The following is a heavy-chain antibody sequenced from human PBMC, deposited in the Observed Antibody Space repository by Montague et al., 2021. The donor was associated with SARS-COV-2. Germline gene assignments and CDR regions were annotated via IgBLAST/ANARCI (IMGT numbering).Heavy chain of an antibody. CDR1: GASITSGSYY. CDR3: ARAGEQLVRGRWYFDY. V-gene: IGHV4-61*02. J-gene: IGHJ4*02. Sequence: TLSLTCTVSGASITSGSYYWSWIRQPAGTRLEWIGRKYTTGSTNYXPSLKSRVAISVDTSKDQFSLKLSSVTAADTAVYYCARAGEQLVRGRWYFDYWGQGILVTVS. CDR2: KYTTGST. D-gene: IGHD6-6*01.